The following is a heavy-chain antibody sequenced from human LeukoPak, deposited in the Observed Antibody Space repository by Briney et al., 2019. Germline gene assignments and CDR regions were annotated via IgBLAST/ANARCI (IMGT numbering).Heavy chain of an antibody. CDR3: ARDAKDAYYDFWSGPKYGMDV. CDR2: INSDGSST. D-gene: IGHD3-3*01. V-gene: IGHV3-74*01. CDR1: GLTFSIYW. Sequence: GGSLRLSCAASGLTFSIYWMHWVRQAPGKGLVWVSRINSDGSSTSYADSVKGRFTISRDNAKNTLYLQMNSLRAEDTAVYYCARDAKDAYYDFWSGPKYGMDVWGQGTTVTVSS. J-gene: IGHJ6*02.